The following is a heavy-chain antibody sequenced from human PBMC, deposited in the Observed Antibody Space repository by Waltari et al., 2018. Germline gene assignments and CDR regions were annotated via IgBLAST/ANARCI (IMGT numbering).Heavy chain of an antibody. V-gene: IGHV3-9*03. J-gene: IGHJ6*02. Sequence: EVKVVASGGGLVQPGRSLRLACTCSGFTFENFTMHWVRQDPGKGLEWVSGISWDSRAIGYADSVKGRFTISRDNARNSVYLQMNSLRSEDMALYYCAKGVSSWYSFGMDVWGQGTTVTVSS. CDR3: AKGVSSWYSFGMDV. D-gene: IGHD6-13*01. CDR1: GFTFENFT. CDR2: ISWDSRAI.